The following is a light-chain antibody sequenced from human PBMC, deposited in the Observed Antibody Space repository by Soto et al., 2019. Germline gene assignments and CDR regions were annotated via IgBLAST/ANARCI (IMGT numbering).Light chain of an antibody. V-gene: IGLV2-8*01. CDR3: SSYAGGNNLVV. CDR1: SSDVGGYNY. CDR2: EVS. Sequence: QSALTQPPSASGSPGQSVTISCTGTSSDVGGYNYVSWYQQHPGKAPKLMIYEVSKQPSGVPDRFSGSKSGNTASLTVSGLQAEDEADYYCSSYAGGNNLVVFGGGTKLTVL. J-gene: IGLJ2*01.